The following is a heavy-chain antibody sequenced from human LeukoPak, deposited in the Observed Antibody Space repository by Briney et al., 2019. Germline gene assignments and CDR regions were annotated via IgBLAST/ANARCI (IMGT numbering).Heavy chain of an antibody. J-gene: IGHJ4*02. D-gene: IGHD3-9*01. CDR3: AKASGDYDILTGKKVGYFDY. V-gene: IGHV3-30*18. CDR2: ISYDGSNK. CDR1: GFTFSSYG. Sequence: GGSLRLSCAASGFTFSSYGMHWVRQAPGKGLEWVAVISYDGSNKYYADSVKGRFTISRDNSKNTLYLQMNSLRAEDTAVYYCAKASGDYDILTGKKVGYFDYWGQGTLVTVSS.